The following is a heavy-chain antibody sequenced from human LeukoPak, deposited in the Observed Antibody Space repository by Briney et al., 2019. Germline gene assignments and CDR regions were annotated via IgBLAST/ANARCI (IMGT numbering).Heavy chain of an antibody. Sequence: KPSETLSLTCTVSGGSISSGSYYWSWIRQPAGKGLEWIGRIYTSGSTNYNPSLKSRVTISVDTSKNQFSLKLSSVTAADTAVYYCARAVVDYYYYMDVWGKGTTVTISS. V-gene: IGHV4-61*02. CDR1: GGSISSGSYY. D-gene: IGHD2-2*01. J-gene: IGHJ6*03. CDR3: ARAVVDYYYYMDV. CDR2: IYTSGST.